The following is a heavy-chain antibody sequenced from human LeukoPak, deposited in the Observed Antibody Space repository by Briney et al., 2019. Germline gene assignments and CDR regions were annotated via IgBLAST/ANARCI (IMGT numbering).Heavy chain of an antibody. CDR3: ARDPASYSGYEPSFGY. CDR2: INAGYSNT. D-gene: IGHD5-12*01. CDR1: GYTFTNYA. Sequence: ASVKLSCKASGYTFTNYAIHWVRQAPGQRLEWMGWINAGYSNTKYSQKFQGRVTITMDTSASTAYMELSSLRSEDTAVYYCARDPASYSGYEPSFGYWGQGTLVTVSS. J-gene: IGHJ4*02. V-gene: IGHV1-3*01.